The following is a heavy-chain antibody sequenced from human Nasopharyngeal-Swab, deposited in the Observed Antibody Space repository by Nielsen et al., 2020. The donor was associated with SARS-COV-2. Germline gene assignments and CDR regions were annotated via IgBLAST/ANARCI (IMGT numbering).Heavy chain of an antibody. CDR2: ISSNGGST. D-gene: IGHD3-22*01. V-gene: IGHV3-64D*06. J-gene: IGHJ4*02. Sequence: GESLKISCSASGFTFSSYAMHWVCQAPGKGLEYVSAISSNGGSTYYADSVKGRFSISRDNSKNTLYLQMSSLRAEDTAVYYCVKIIGPSYHSSGYLDYWGQGTLVTVSS. CDR3: VKIIGPSYHSSGYLDY. CDR1: GFTFSSYA.